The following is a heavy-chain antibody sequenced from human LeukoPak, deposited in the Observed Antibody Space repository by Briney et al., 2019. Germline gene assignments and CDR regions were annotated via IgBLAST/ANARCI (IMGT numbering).Heavy chain of an antibody. D-gene: IGHD5-18*01. CDR2: IYYSGST. V-gene: IGHV4-61*05. Sequence: SETLSLTCTVSGVSISTSRYYWGWIRQPPGKGLEWIGYIYYSGSTNYNPSLKSRVTISVDSSKNQFSLKLSSVTAADTAVYYCARTTEGGYTYDYFYYYYMDVWGKGTTVTISS. CDR1: GVSISTSRYY. J-gene: IGHJ6*03. CDR3: ARTTEGGYTYDYFYYYYMDV.